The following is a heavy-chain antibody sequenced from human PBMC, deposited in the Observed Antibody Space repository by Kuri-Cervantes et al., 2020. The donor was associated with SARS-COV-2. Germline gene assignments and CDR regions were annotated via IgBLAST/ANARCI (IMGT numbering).Heavy chain of an antibody. Sequence: GGSLRLSCAASGFTFSSYGMHWVRQAPGKGLEWVSAISGSGGSTYYADSVKGRFTISRDNSKNTLYLQMNSLRAEDTAVYYCAKDDTGDYGPTYFDYWGQGTLVTVSS. CDR1: GFTFSSYG. V-gene: IGHV3-23*01. CDR2: ISGSGGST. CDR3: AKDDTGDYGPTYFDY. D-gene: IGHD4-17*01. J-gene: IGHJ4*02.